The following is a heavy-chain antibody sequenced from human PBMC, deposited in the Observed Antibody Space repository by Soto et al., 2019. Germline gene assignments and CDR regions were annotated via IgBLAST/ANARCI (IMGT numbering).Heavy chain of an antibody. CDR2: ISADGDTK. D-gene: IGHD5-18*01. CDR3: LGGIGYSYGYHAFDL. Sequence: GGSLRLSCAASGFTFSNNILHWVRQAPGKGLEWLAFISADGDTKYYADSVKGRFTISRDNSKNTLYLQLNSLRREDTSVYYCLGGIGYSYGYHAFDLWGQGTMXXVSS. V-gene: IGHV3-30-3*01. CDR1: GFTFSNNI. J-gene: IGHJ3*01.